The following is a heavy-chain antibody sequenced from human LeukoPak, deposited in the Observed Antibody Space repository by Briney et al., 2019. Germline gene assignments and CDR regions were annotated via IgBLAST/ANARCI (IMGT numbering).Heavy chain of an antibody. J-gene: IGHJ4*02. CDR1: GFTFSSYA. CDR2: IGPGSSDI. V-gene: IGHV3-23*01. D-gene: IGHD2-21*02. CDR3: AKYCGGDCFRYFDC. Sequence: GGSLRLSCAASGFTFSSYAMTWVRQAPGRGLEWVAVIGPGSSDIHYADSVEGRFTISRDNSMNTLYLQMSSLRAEDTATYYCAKYCGGDCFRYFDCWGQGALVTVSS.